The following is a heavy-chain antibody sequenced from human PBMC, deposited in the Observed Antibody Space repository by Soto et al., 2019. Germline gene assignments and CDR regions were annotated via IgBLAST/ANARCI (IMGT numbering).Heavy chain of an antibody. D-gene: IGHD2-15*01. V-gene: IGHV3-30*18. CDR3: AKAHKSDCSGGSCYPDGHNWFDP. Sequence: GGSLRLSCAASGFTFSSYGMHWVRQAPGKGLEWVAVISYDGSNKYYADSVKGRFTISRDNSKNTLYLQMNSLRADDTAVYYCAKAHKSDCSGGSCYPDGHNWFDPWGQGTLVTVSS. CDR2: ISYDGSNK. CDR1: GFTFSSYG. J-gene: IGHJ5*02.